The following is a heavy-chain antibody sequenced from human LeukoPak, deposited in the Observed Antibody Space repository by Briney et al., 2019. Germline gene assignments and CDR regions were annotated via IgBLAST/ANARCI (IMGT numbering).Heavy chain of an antibody. CDR3: ARDSVLASGMDV. CDR1: GFTFSSYS. CDR2: IWYDGSNK. D-gene: IGHD2-8*02. J-gene: IGHJ6*02. V-gene: IGHV3-33*01. Sequence: GRSLRLSCAASGFTFSSYSMHWVRQAPGKGLEWVAVIWYDGSNKYYADSVKGRFTISRDNSKNTLYLQMNSLRAEDTAVYYCARDSVLASGMDVWGQGTTVTVSS.